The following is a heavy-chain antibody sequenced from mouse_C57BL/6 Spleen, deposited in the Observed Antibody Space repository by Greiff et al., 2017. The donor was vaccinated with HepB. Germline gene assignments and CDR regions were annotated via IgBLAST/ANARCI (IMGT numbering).Heavy chain of an antibody. V-gene: IGHV1-19*01. Sequence: VQLQQSGPVLVKPGASVKMSCKASGYTFTDYYMNWVKQSHGKSLEWIGVINPYNGGTSYNQKFKGKATLTVDKSSSTAYMVLNSLTSEDSAVYYCARNYVGVAGSSSSYAMDYWGQGTSVTVSS. CDR1: GYTFTDYY. CDR3: ARNYVGVAGSSSSYAMDY. D-gene: IGHD1-1*01. CDR2: INPYNGGT. J-gene: IGHJ4*01.